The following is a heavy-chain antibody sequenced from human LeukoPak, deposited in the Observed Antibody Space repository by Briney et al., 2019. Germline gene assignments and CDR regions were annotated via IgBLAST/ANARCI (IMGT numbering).Heavy chain of an antibody. CDR2: INTDGSST. Sequence: GGSLRLSCAASGFTFSSCWMHWVRQVPGKGLVWVSRINTDGSSTNYADPVKGRFTISRDNAKNTLYLQMDSLTADDTAVYYCARGNDSSGYLDYWGQGTLVTVSS. J-gene: IGHJ4*02. V-gene: IGHV3-74*01. CDR1: GFTFSSCW. D-gene: IGHD3-22*01. CDR3: ARGNDSSGYLDY.